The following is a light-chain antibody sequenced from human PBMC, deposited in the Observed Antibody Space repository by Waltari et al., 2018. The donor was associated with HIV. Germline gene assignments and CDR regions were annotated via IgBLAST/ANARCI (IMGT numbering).Light chain of an antibody. CDR3: QQGNNWPRA. J-gene: IGKJ1*01. CDR1: QGISSW. Sequence: DIQMTQSPSSVSASVGDRVTITCRASQGISSWLAWYQQKPGQAPKLLIYASSRMQSGVPARFSGSGSGTDFTLTISSLQPEDFATYYCQQGNNWPRAFGQGTKVEIK. V-gene: IGKV1-12*01. CDR2: ASS.